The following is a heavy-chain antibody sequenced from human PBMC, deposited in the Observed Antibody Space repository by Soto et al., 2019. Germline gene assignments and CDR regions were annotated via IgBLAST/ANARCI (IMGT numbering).Heavy chain of an antibody. J-gene: IGHJ4*02. CDR2: IYPPNSDT. V-gene: IGHV5-51*01. CDR3: ARHRLYSSSCTTFDY. D-gene: IGHD2-2*01. CDR1: GYNFATYW. Sequence: PGESLKISCKGSGYNFATYWIGWVRQTPGKGLEWIGIIYPPNSDTKYSPSFEGQVTISAEKSINTAYLQWSSLTASDTAVYYCARHRLYSSSCTTFDYWGQGTLVTVSS.